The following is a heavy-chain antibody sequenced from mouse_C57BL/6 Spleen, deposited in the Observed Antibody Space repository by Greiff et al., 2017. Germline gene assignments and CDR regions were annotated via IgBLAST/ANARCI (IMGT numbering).Heavy chain of an antibody. CDR1: GYTFTSYW. D-gene: IGHD3-1*01. V-gene: IGHV1-61*01. J-gene: IGHJ2*01. Sequence: VQLQQPGAELVRPGSSVKLSCKASGYTFTSYWMDWVKQRPGQGLEWIGNIYTSDSETHYNQKFKDKATLPVDKSSSTAYMQLSSLTSEDSAVYYCARRTRAHCFDYWGQGTTLTVSS. CDR2: IYTSDSET. CDR3: ARRTRAHCFDY.